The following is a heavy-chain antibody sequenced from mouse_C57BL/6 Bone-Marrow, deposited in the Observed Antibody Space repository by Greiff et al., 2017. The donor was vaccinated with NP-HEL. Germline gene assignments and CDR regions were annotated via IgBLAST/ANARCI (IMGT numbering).Heavy chain of an antibody. CDR3: ARAGFAD. Sequence: VQLKESVAELVRPGASVKLSCTASGFNIKNPYMHWVKQRPEQGLEWIGRIDPANGNTKYAPKFQGKATITADTSSNTAYLQLSSLTSEDTAIYYCARAGFADWGQGTLVTVSA. V-gene: IGHV14-3*01. CDR2: IDPANGNT. J-gene: IGHJ3*01. CDR1: GFNIKNPY.